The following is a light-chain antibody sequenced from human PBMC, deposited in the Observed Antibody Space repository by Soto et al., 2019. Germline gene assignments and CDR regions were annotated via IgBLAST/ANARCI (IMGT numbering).Light chain of an antibody. CDR3: QQYGGSLPYT. CDR2: GAS. Sequence: EIVLTQSPGTLSLSPGERATLSCRASQSVASTYLAWYQQKPGQAPRLLIYGASSRATGIPDRFSGSGSGTEFTLTIIRLEPEDFAVYYCQQYGGSLPYTFGQGTKLEIK. J-gene: IGKJ2*01. V-gene: IGKV3-20*01. CDR1: QSVASTY.